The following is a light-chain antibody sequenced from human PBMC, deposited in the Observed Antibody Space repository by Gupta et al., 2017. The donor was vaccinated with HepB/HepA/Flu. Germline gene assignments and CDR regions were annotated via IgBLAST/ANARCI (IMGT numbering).Light chain of an antibody. V-gene: IGLV2-18*02. CDR2: EVT. CDR3: SSYAGSSTLV. J-gene: IGLJ3*02. Sequence: QSALTQPASVSRSPGPSVPISCAGTSSDVGRYNRVSWYQQPPGTAPKLMIYEVTSRPSGVHERFSGSKSDNTASLTISGLQAEDEADYYCSSYAGSSTLVFGGGTKLTVL. CDR1: SSDVGRYNR.